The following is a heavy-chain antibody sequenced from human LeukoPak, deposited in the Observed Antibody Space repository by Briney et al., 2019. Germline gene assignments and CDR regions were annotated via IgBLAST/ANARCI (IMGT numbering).Heavy chain of an antibody. CDR2: FYYGDRT. Sequence: SETLSLTCTVSGYSISSGYYWGWIRQPPGKRQEWIGSFYYGDRTHYNPSLRSRVTVSVDTSENQFSLKLSSLTAADTALYYCVRHVSPGDQLVRSYFDNWGQGTLVTVSS. CDR3: VRHVSPGDQLVRSYFDN. D-gene: IGHD6-6*01. V-gene: IGHV4-38-2*02. J-gene: IGHJ4*02. CDR1: GYSISSGYY.